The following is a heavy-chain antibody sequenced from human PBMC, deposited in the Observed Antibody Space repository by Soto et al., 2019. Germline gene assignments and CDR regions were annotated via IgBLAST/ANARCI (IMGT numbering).Heavy chain of an antibody. V-gene: IGHV5-10-1*01. CDR1: GYSFTNYW. D-gene: IGHD5-12*01. CDR3: ARHNGGGYDLNWLDP. J-gene: IGHJ5*02. CDR2: IDPSDSFI. Sequence: GESLKISCKGSGYSFTNYWISWVRQMPGKGLEWMGRIDPSDSFINYNPSFQGHVTISTDKSISTAYLQWSSLKASDTAMYYCARHNGGGYDLNWLDPWGQGTLVTVSS.